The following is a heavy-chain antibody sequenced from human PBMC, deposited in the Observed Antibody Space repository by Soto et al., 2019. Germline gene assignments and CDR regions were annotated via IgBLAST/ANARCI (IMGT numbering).Heavy chain of an antibody. CDR2: ISSSGSST. CDR1: GFRFRDYY. CDR3: ARDQPQSSASVL. D-gene: IGHD3-22*01. J-gene: IGHJ4*02. V-gene: IGHV3-11*06. Sequence: QAQLVESGGGLVQPGGSLRLSCAASGFRFRDYYMSLIRHTPGKGLEWISYISSSGSSTDYADSVKGRFTISRDNAKDSLFLQMSSLRVDDTAVYYCARDQPQSSASVLWGQGTLVSVSS.